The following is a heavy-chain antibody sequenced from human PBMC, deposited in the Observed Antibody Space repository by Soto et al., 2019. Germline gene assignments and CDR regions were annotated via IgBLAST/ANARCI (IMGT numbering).Heavy chain of an antibody. CDR3: AKDVSPRYSSSWYWGNWFDP. D-gene: IGHD6-13*01. CDR2: ISYDGSNK. Sequence: GGSLRLSCAASGFTFSSYGMHWVRQAPGKGLEWVAVISYDGSNKYYADSVKGRFTISRDNSKNTLYLQMNSLRAGETAEYYCAKDVSPRYSSSWYWGNWFDPWGQGTLVTVSS. J-gene: IGHJ5*02. CDR1: GFTFSSYG. V-gene: IGHV3-30*18.